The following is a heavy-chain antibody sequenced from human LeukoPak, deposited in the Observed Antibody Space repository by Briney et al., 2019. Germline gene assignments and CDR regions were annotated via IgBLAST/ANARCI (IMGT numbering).Heavy chain of an antibody. D-gene: IGHD3-10*01. CDR2: ISGSGGST. CDR1: GFTFSSYA. V-gene: IGHV3-23*01. CDR3: AKVYYYGSGEDYFDY. Sequence: GGSLRLSCAASGFTFSSYAMRWVRQAPGKGLEWVSAISGSGGSTYYADSVKGRFTISRDNSKNTLYLQMNSLRAEDTAVYYCAKVYYYGSGEDYFDYWGQGTLVTVSS. J-gene: IGHJ4*02.